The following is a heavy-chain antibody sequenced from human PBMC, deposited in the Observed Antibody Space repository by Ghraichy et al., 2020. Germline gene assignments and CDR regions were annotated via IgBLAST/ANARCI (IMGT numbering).Heavy chain of an antibody. Sequence: SETLSLTCTVSGGPMSSSNYYWGWIRQPPGKGLEWIGSIYYSGSTYYNPSLKSRVAISVDTSKNQFSLKLISVNAADTAVYHCVYFFSYDSSGYHYVSYWGQGTLVTVSS. CDR1: GGPMSSSNYY. D-gene: IGHD3-22*01. V-gene: IGHV4-39*07. CDR3: VYFFSYDSSGYHYVSY. J-gene: IGHJ4*02. CDR2: IYYSGST.